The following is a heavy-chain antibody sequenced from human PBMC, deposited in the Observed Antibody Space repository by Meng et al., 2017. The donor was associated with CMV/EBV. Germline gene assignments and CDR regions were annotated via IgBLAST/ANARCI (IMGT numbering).Heavy chain of an antibody. CDR3: AKDAAPPYSSSWYYEDY. CDR2: ISGSGGST. CDR1: GFTFDDYG. J-gene: IGHJ4*02. D-gene: IGHD6-13*01. Sequence: GESLKISCAASGFTFDDYGMSWVRQAPGKGLEWVSAISGSGGSTYYADSVKGRFTISRDNSKNTLYLQMNSLRAEDTAVYYCAKDAAPPYSSSWYYEDYWGQGTLVTVSS. V-gene: IGHV3-23*01.